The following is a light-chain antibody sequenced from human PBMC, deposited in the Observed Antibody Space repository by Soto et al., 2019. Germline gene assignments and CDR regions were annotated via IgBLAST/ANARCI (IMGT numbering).Light chain of an antibody. CDR2: DDT. CDR3: QVWDSSGDRFV. J-gene: IGLJ1*01. CDR1: NIESKS. Sequence: SYELTQPASVSVAPGQTASITCGGNNIESKSVHWYQQKPGQAPVLVVYDDTDRPSGIPERFSGSNSGNTATLTISRVEAGDEADYYCQVWDSSGDRFVFGSGTQVTVL. V-gene: IGLV3-21*02.